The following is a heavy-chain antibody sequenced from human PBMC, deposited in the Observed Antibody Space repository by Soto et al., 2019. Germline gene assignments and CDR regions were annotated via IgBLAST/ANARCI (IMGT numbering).Heavy chain of an antibody. J-gene: IGHJ5*02. Sequence: EVQLLESGGGLVQPGGSLRLSCAASGFTFSSYAMSWVRQAPGKGLEWVGRIKSKTDGGTTDYAAPVKGRFTISRDDSKNTLYLQMNSLKTEDTAVYYCTTDQGSFYDILTGYLNWFDPWGQGTLVTVSS. CDR2: IKSKTDGGTT. V-gene: IGHV3-15*01. CDR3: TTDQGSFYDILTGYLNWFDP. D-gene: IGHD3-9*01. CDR1: GFTFSSYA.